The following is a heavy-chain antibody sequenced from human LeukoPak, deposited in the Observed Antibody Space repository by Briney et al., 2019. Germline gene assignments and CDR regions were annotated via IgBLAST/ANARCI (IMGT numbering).Heavy chain of an antibody. CDR2: ISYDGSNK. Sequence: GGSLRLSCAASGFTFSSYGMHWVRQAPGKGLEWVAVISYDGSNKYYADSVKGRFTISRDNSKNTLYLQMNSLRAEDTAVYYGAKDYARRVGGALYVFDYGGREPLVTVSS. V-gene: IGHV3-30*18. D-gene: IGHD3-16*01. CDR3: AKDYARRVGGALYVFDY. CDR1: GFTFSSYG. J-gene: IGHJ4*02.